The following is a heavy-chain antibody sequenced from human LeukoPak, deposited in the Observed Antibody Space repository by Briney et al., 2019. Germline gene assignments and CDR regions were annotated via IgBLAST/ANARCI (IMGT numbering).Heavy chain of an antibody. D-gene: IGHD3-10*01. V-gene: IGHV3-30*18. Sequence: GGSLRLSCAASGFTFSSYGMSWVRQAPGKGLEWVAVISYDGSNKYYADSVKGRFTISRDNSKNTLYLQMNSLRAEDTAVYYCAKTLRGVLKYYFDYWGQGTLVTVSS. CDR3: AKTLRGVLKYYFDY. CDR1: GFTFSSYG. J-gene: IGHJ4*02. CDR2: ISYDGSNK.